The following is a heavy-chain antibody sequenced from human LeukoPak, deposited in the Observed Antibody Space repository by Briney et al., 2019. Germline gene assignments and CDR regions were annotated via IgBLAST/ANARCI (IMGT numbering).Heavy chain of an antibody. Sequence: GGSLRLSCTASGFSFSDYGIHWVRQAPGKALEWVALIWYDGRTEYNGDSVEGRFTISRDNSRKTPYLQMNRLRDEDTAVYYCARGARITARSHYFDYWGQGTLVTVSS. D-gene: IGHD6-6*01. CDR2: IWYDGRTE. V-gene: IGHV3-33*01. J-gene: IGHJ4*02. CDR3: ARGARITARSHYFDY. CDR1: GFSFSDYG.